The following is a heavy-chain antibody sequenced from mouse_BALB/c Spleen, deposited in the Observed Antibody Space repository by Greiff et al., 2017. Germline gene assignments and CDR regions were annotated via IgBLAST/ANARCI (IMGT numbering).Heavy chain of an antibody. CDR2: ISDGGSYT. D-gene: IGHD2-1*01. V-gene: IGHV5-4*02. J-gene: IGHJ4*01. CDR3: ARQDYGNSYAMDY. Sequence: EVKLMESGGGLVKPGGSLKLSCAASGFTFSDYYMYWVRQTPEKRLEWVATISDGGSYTYYPDSVKGRFTISRDNAKNNLYLQMSSLKSEDTAMYYCARQDYGNSYAMDYWGQGTSVTVSS. CDR1: GFTFSDYY.